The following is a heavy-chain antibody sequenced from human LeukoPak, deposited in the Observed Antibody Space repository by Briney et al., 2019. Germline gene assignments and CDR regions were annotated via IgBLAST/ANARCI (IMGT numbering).Heavy chain of an antibody. V-gene: IGHV1-3*01. CDR2: INAGNGNT. CDR1: GYSFTSYA. Sequence: GASVKVSCKASGYSFTSYAMHWVRQAPGQRLEWMGWINAGNGNTKYSQKFQGRVTITRDTSASTAYMELSSLRSEDTAVYYCAREYYDSSGYYWNFDYWGQGTLVTVSS. D-gene: IGHD3-22*01. J-gene: IGHJ4*02. CDR3: AREYYDSSGYYWNFDY.